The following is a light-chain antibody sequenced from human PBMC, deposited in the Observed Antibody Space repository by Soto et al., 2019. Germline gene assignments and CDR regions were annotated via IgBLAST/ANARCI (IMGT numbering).Light chain of an antibody. CDR1: QSVSSSY. V-gene: IGKV3D-20*02. CDR3: QQRQYWPPIT. CDR2: GAS. J-gene: IGKJ5*01. Sequence: EIVLTQSPGTLSLSPGERATLSCRASQSVSSSYLAWYQQKPGQAPRLLIYGASSRATGIPDRFSGSGSGTDFTLTISRLEPEDCAIYYCQQRQYWPPITFGQGTRLEIK.